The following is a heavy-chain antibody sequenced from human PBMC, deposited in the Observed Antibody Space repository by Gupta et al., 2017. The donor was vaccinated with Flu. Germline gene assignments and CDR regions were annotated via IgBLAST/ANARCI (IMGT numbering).Heavy chain of an antibody. CDR1: GGTFSSYA. J-gene: IGHJ4*02. D-gene: IGHD3-10*01. CDR2: VIPTIGTT. Sequence: QVQLVQSGAEVKTPGSSVKVSCKASGGTFSSYAIVWVRQAPGQGLEWMGGVIPTIGTTNYAQKFQGRVTITADESTSTAYMELSSLRSEDTAVYYCATDLRGGYFDYWGQGTLVTVSS. CDR3: ATDLRGGYFDY. V-gene: IGHV1-69*01.